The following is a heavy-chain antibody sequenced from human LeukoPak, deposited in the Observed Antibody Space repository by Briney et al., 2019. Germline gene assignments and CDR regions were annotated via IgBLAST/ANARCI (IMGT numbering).Heavy chain of an antibody. Sequence: PGGSLRLSCAASGFPFSNYWTHWVRQAPGKGLVWVSRMNSDGSSISYADSVKGRFTISRDNAKNTLYLQMNSLRAEDAAVYYCATVSRSSGRGYFDYWGQGTLVTVSS. V-gene: IGHV3-74*01. CDR2: MNSDGSSI. D-gene: IGHD6-19*01. J-gene: IGHJ4*02. CDR3: ATVSRSSGRGYFDY. CDR1: GFPFSNYW.